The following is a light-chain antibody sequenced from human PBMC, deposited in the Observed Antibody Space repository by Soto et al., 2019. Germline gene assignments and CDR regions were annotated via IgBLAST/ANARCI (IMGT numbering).Light chain of an antibody. CDR1: QSISSY. CDR2: AAS. Sequence: DIQMTQSPSSLSASVGNRVTITCRASQSISSYLIWYQQKPGKAPKLLIYAASSLQSGVPSRFSGSGSGIDFTLTISNLPPEDFANYYCQQGYSTPLTFCGGTKVEIK. CDR3: QQGYSTPLT. V-gene: IGKV1-39*01. J-gene: IGKJ4*01.